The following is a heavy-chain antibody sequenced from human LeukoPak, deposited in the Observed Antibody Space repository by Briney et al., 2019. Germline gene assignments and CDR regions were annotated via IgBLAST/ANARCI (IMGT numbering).Heavy chain of an antibody. CDR2: IIPILGIA. Sequence: SVKVSCKASGGTFSSYAISWVRQAPGQGLEWMGRIIPILGIANYAQKFQGRVTITADKSTSTAYMELSSLRSEDTAVYYCARDRIAAAETPFDYWGQGTLVTVSS. CDR1: GGTFSSYA. J-gene: IGHJ4*02. CDR3: ARDRIAAAETPFDY. V-gene: IGHV1-69*04. D-gene: IGHD6-13*01.